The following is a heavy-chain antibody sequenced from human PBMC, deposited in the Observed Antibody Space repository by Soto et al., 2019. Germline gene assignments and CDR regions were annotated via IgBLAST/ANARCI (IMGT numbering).Heavy chain of an antibody. CDR1: GYIFTNFY. CDR3: TRGLAFGDY. D-gene: IGHD3-10*01. V-gene: IGHV1-46*03. CDR2: IKPNCGST. Sequence: QVQLVQPGAEVKKPGASVKLSCKASGYIFTNFYIHWVRQAPGQGLEWIGIIKPNCGSTNYAQNFQGRVTMTRDTSTSTVYMDLSSLRYEDTAVYYCTRGLAFGDYWGQGTLITVSS. J-gene: IGHJ4*02.